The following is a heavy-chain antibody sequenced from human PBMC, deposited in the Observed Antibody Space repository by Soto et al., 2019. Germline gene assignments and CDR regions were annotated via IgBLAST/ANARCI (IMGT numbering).Heavy chain of an antibody. CDR3: AKLVQSYYDTSAYYYSGMDV. J-gene: IGHJ6*02. Sequence: SVKVSCKASGGTFSNFAISWVRQAPGQGLEWVGGIITFFDTPHYAQKFQGRVTINADKSTRTAYMELSSLRSDDTAVYYCAKLVQSYYDTSAYYYSGMDVWGQGTTVTVS. V-gene: IGHV1-69*06. CDR2: IITFFDTP. D-gene: IGHD3-22*01. CDR1: GGTFSNFA.